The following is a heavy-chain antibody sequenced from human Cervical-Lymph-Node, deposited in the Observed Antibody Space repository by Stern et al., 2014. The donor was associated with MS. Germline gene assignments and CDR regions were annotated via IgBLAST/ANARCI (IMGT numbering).Heavy chain of an antibody. D-gene: IGHD1-26*01. V-gene: IGHV3-30*18. Sequence: QVQLVESGGGVVQPGKSLRLSCAAAGFSFSSHVMYWVRQAPGKGLALVAVISYDGTNEYYADPVKGRFTISRDNSKNTLFLQMNSLRAEDTAVYYCAKEGAVQVKSYGLDVWGQGTTVTVS. J-gene: IGHJ6*02. CDR2: ISYDGTNE. CDR1: GFSFSSHV. CDR3: AKEGAVQVKSYGLDV.